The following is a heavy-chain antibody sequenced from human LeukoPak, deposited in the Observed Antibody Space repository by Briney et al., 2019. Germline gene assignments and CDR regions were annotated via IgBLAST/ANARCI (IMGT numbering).Heavy chain of an antibody. V-gene: IGHV3-7*01. CDR2: INQAGSEK. CDR3: ARDDSSGWFYY. D-gene: IGHD6-19*01. CDR1: GFTFTGYW. Sequence: GGSLRLSCAAAGFTFTGYWMNWVRQAPGKGLEWVANINQAGSEKYYADSVKGRFTIFRDNAKNSLHLQINSLTAEDTAVYYCARDDSSGWFYYWGQGTLVTVSS. J-gene: IGHJ4*02.